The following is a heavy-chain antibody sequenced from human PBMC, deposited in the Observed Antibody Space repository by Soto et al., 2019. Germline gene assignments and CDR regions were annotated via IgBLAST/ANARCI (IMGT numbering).Heavy chain of an antibody. D-gene: IGHD1-26*01. CDR3: VRDGVYYRFDS. CDR2: IKTDGSEK. Sequence: EVQLVESGGGLVQPGGSLRLSCVASGFTFSSVWMGWVRQAPGKGLEWLTMIKTDGSEKTSVDSVKGRFTISRDNAKNPLYLQMDSLRAEDTAGYYCVRDGVYYRFDSWGQGTLVTVSS. J-gene: IGHJ4*02. V-gene: IGHV3-7*01. CDR1: GFTFSSVW.